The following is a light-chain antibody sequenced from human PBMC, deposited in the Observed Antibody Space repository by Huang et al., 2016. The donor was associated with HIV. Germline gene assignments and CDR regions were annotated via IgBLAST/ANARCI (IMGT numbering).Light chain of an antibody. CDR3: MQALQTPLT. J-gene: IGKJ4*01. V-gene: IGKV2-28*01. Sequence: EIVLTQSPLSLPVTPGETASISCRASRSLPHSNGDHFLDWYVQKPGQSPQLLSSLASSRASGVPDRVAGSGSGTHFTLIISSGEADDVGIYFGMQALQTPLTFGGGTKLEIK. CDR1: RSLPHSNGDHF. CDR2: LAS.